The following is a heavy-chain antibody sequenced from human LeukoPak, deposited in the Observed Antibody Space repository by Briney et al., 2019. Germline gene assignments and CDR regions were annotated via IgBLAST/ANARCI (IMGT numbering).Heavy chain of an antibody. J-gene: IGHJ6*02. Sequence: GGSLRLSCAASGFTFSSYGMHWVRQAPGKGLEWVAVIWYDGSNKYYADSVKGRFTISRDNSKNTPYLQMNSLRAEDTAVYYCARGSSSPYYYGMDVWGQGTTVTVSS. V-gene: IGHV3-33*01. CDR1: GFTFSSYG. CDR3: ARGSSSPYYYGMDV. D-gene: IGHD6-13*01. CDR2: IWYDGSNK.